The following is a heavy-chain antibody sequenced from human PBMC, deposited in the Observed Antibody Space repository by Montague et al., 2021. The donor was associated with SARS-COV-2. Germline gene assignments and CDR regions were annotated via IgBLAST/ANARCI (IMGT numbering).Heavy chain of an antibody. V-gene: IGHV3-21*01. CDR1: GFTFNTYS. J-gene: IGHJ4*02. D-gene: IGHD2-21*02. Sequence: SLRLSCAASGFTFNTYSMHWVRRAPGKGLEWVSSISSCGTYIYYADSVRGRFTISRDNAHNSLSLQLNSLRPEDTALYYCARDGVQFGDWPYYFAFWGQGTLVAVSS. CDR3: ARDGVQFGDWPYYFAF. CDR2: ISSCGTYI.